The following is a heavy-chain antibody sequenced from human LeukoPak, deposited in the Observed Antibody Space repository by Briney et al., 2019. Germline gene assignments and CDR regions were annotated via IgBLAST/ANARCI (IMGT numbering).Heavy chain of an antibody. V-gene: IGHV1-69*05. D-gene: IGHD5-18*01. CDR1: GGTFSSYA. CDR2: IIPIFGTA. CDR3: ASDIGYSYGDY. J-gene: IGHJ4*02. Sequence: SVKVSCKASGGTFSSYAISWVRQAPGQGLEWMGRIIPIFGTANYAQKFQGRVTITTDGSTSTAYMELSSLRSEDTAVDYCASDIGYSYGDYWGQGTLVTVSS.